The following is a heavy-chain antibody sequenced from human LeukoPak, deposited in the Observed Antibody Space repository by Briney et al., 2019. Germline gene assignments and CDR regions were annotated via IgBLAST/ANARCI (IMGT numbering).Heavy chain of an antibody. CDR3: ARAVDSSGYNYYFDY. V-gene: IGHV1-69*04. J-gene: IGHJ4*02. Sequence: SVKVSCKASGGTFSSYAIRWVRQAPGQGLEWMGRIIPILGIANYAQKFQGRVTITADKSTSTAYMELSSLRSEDTAVYYCARAVDSSGYNYYFDYWGQGTLVTVSS. D-gene: IGHD3-22*01. CDR1: GGTFSSYA. CDR2: IIPILGIA.